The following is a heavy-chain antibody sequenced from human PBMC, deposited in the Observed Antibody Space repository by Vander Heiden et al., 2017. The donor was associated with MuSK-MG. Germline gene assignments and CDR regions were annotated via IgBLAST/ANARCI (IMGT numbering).Heavy chain of an antibody. Sequence: QVQLVQSGAEVKKPGASVKVSCKASGYTFTSYDLHWVRQATGQGLEWMGWMNPNSGNTGYAQKFQGRVTMTRNTSISTAYMELSSLRSEDTAVYYCQASSSWKYYYGMDVWGQGPTGNVA. CDR1: GYTFTSYD. J-gene: IGHJ6*02. V-gene: IGHV1-8*01. CDR3: QASSSWKYYYGMDV. CDR2: MNPNSGNT. D-gene: IGHD6-13*01.